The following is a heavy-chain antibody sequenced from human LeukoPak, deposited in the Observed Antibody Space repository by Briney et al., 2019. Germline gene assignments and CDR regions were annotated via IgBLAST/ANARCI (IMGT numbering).Heavy chain of an antibody. Sequence: GGSLRLSCVASGFTFSNYWMHWVRQAPGKGLVWVSRINTDGSSTTYADSVKGRFTISRDNAKNTLYLQMNSLRAEDTAVYYCARAYYYAMDVWGQGTTVTVPS. CDR2: INTDGSST. CDR1: GFTFSNYW. J-gene: IGHJ6*02. CDR3: ARAYYYAMDV. V-gene: IGHV3-74*01.